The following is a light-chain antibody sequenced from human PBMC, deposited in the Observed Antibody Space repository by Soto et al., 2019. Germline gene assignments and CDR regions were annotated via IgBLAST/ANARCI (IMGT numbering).Light chain of an antibody. CDR2: DAS. V-gene: IGKV3-11*01. J-gene: IGKJ4*01. CDR3: QQRRNWPPLN. CDR1: QSVSSY. Sequence: EIVLTQSPATLSLSPGERATLSCRASQSVSSYLACYQQKPGQAPRLVIYDASNRATGSPARFSGSWSVTDFTLTISSREPEDFEVYYCQQRRNWPPLNFGGGTKVEIK.